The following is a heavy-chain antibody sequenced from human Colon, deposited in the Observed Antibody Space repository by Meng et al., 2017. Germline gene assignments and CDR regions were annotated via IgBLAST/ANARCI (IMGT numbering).Heavy chain of an antibody. D-gene: IGHD3-22*01. CDR1: GFASSSAW. CDR2: VSGSGGSR. V-gene: IGHV3-23*04. Sequence: VQVVEAGGGLVGPGVSLRLSCTASGFASSSAWLSWFRQAQGKGLEWVSAVSGSGGSRYYADSVQGRFTISRDNSKNTVYLQMNSLRAEDTAIYYCAKCHDTTGNYCYYFDSWGQGSLVTVSS. J-gene: IGHJ4*02. CDR3: AKCHDTTGNYCYYFDS.